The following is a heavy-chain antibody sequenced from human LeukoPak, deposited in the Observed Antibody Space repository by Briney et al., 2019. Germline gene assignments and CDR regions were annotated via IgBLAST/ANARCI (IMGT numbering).Heavy chain of an antibody. CDR2: ISGSGGST. CDR1: GFTFSSYG. CDR3: AKDGLRADEEADAFDI. V-gene: IGHV3-23*01. Sequence: GGSLRLSCAASGFTFSSYGMSWVRQAPGKGLEWVSAISGSGGSTYYADSVKGRFTISRDNSKNTLYLQMNSLRAEDTAVYYCAKDGLRADEEADAFDIWGQGTMVTVSS. J-gene: IGHJ3*02.